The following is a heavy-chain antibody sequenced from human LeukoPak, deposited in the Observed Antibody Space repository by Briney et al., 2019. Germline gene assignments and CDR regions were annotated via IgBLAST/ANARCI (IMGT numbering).Heavy chain of an antibody. CDR3: VWGRYPRNYFDY. CDR2: IYTSGCT. CDR1: GGSISSGSYY. V-gene: IGHV4-61*02. Sequence: SQTLSLTCTVSGGSISSGSYYWSWIRQPAGKGLEWIGRIYTSGCTNYNPSLKSRVTISVDTSKNQFSLKLSSVTAADTAAYYCVWGRYPRNYFDYWGQGTLVTVSS. D-gene: IGHD3-16*01. J-gene: IGHJ4*02.